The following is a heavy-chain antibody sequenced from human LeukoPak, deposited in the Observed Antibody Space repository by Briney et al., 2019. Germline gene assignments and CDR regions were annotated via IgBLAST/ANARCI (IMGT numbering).Heavy chain of an antibody. CDR2: IDPSDSYT. Sequence: GESLKISCKGSGYSLTSYWISWVRQMPGKGLEWMGRIDPSDSYTNYSPSFQGHVTISADKSISTAYLQWSSLKASDTAMYYCASTVGYCSGGSCRYYFDYWGQGTLVTVSS. J-gene: IGHJ4*02. CDR3: ASTVGYCSGGSCRYYFDY. D-gene: IGHD2-15*01. V-gene: IGHV5-10-1*01. CDR1: GYSLTSYW.